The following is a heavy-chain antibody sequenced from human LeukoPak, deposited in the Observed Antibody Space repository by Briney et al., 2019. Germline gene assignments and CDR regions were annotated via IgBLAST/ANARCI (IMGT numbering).Heavy chain of an antibody. CDR3: ARQASDVLLWFGDLPPRGAFDI. D-gene: IGHD3-10*01. V-gene: IGHV5-51*01. CDR2: IYPGDSDT. CDR1: GYSFTSYW. Sequence: GESLKISCMGSGYSFTSYWIGWVRHMPGKGLEWMGIIYPGDSDTSYSPSFQGQVTISADKSISTAYLQWSSLKASATAMYYCARQASDVLLWFGDLPPRGAFDIWGQGTMVTVSS. J-gene: IGHJ3*02.